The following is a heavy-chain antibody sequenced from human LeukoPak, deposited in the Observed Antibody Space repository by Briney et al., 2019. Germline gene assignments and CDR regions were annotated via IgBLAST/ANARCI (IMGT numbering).Heavy chain of an antibody. CDR2: INWNGGST. Sequence: PGGSLRLSCAASRFTFDDYGMSWVRQAPGKGLEWVSGINWNGGSTGYADSVKGRFTISRDNAKNSLYLQMNSLRAEDTALYHCARDVPRYCSGGSCYWFDPWGQGTLVTVSS. J-gene: IGHJ5*02. D-gene: IGHD2-15*01. V-gene: IGHV3-20*01. CDR1: RFTFDDYG. CDR3: ARDVPRYCSGGSCYWFDP.